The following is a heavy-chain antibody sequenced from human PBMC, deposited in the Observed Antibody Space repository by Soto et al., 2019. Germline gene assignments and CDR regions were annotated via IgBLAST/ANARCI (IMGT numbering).Heavy chain of an antibody. J-gene: IGHJ6*02. V-gene: IGHV4-59*12. CDR2: FYYSGSG. D-gene: IGHD3-10*01. CDR1: GGSITTYY. Sequence: QVQLQESGPGLVKPSETLSLTCTVSGGSITTYYWTWIRQPPGKGLGWVGYFYYSGSGSYNPALKRRAKMSGDTSKNQIYLNLRSVTAADTPLYYCARSASGNFPYYYYGMDVWGQGTTVTVSS. CDR3: ARSASGNFPYYYYGMDV.